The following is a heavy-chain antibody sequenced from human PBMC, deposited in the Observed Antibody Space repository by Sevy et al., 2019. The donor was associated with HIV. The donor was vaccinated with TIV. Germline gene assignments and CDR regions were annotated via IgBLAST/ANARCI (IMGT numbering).Heavy chain of an antibody. CDR3: ARLKYQTYSSRSGWFDP. J-gene: IGHJ5*02. V-gene: IGHV5-51*01. CDR2: VYPGDSDT. CDR1: GYSFTTYW. Sequence: GESLKISCKGFGYSFTTYWIGWVRQMPGKGLECMGIVYPGDSDTRYSPSFQGQVTISADKSISTAYLQWSSLKASDTAMYYCARLKYQTYSSRSGWFDPWGQGTLVTVSS. D-gene: IGHD6-13*01.